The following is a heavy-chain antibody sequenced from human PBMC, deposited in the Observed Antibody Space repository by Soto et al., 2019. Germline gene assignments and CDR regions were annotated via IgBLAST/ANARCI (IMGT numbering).Heavy chain of an antibody. D-gene: IGHD3-9*01. CDR3: AREPFDDILTGYYFSNGAYGMDV. J-gene: IGHJ6*02. CDR1: GGSISSGGYY. V-gene: IGHV4-31*03. Sequence: SPTLSLTCTVSGGSISSGGYYWSWIRQHPGKGLEWIGYIYYSGSTYYNPSLKSRVTISVDTSKNQFSLKLSSVTTADTAVYYCAREPFDDILTGYYFSNGAYGMDVWGQGTTVTVSS. CDR2: IYYSGST.